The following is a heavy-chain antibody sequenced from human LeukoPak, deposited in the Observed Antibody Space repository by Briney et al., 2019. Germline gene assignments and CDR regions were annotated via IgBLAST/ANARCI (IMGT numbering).Heavy chain of an antibody. D-gene: IGHD2-15*01. CDR1: GGSFSGYY. CDR2: INHSGST. Sequence: KPSETLSLTCAVYGGSFSGYYWSWIRQPPGKGLEWIGEINHSGSTNYNPSLKRRVTISADTSKNQFSLKLSSVTAADTAVYYCARAGRYCSGGSCYPGSNWFDPWGQGTLVTVSS. CDR3: ARAGRYCSGGSCYPGSNWFDP. V-gene: IGHV4-34*01. J-gene: IGHJ5*02.